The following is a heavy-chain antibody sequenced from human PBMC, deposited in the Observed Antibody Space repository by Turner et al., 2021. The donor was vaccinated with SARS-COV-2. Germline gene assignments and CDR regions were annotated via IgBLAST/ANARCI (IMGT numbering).Heavy chain of an antibody. CDR2: FFYSGIT. J-gene: IGHJ6*02. CDR1: GGSISSSNYY. Sequence: QLQLEGAGPGLGKPSGTPSPTCTVPGGSISSSNYYWGWVRQPPGKGLEWIGNFFYSGITYYNPSLKSRVTISVDTSKNQFSLKLSSVTAADTAVYYCARLMDTAIVYYGIDVWGQGTTVTVSS. D-gene: IGHD5-18*01. V-gene: IGHV4-39*01. CDR3: ARLMDTAIVYYGIDV.